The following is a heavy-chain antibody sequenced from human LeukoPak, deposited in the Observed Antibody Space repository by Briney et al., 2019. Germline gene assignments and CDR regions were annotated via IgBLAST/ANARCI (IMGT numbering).Heavy chain of an antibody. Sequence: GRSLRLSCAASGFSFSTYAIHWVRQAPGKGLEWVAVISSDGYSKDYADAVKGRFTISRDKSKNTLYLQMNSLRAEDTAVYYCARANYYDSSGYYGYFDQWGQGTLVTVSS. CDR1: GFSFSTYA. V-gene: IGHV3-30-3*01. CDR3: ARANYYDSSGYYGYFDQ. D-gene: IGHD3-22*01. J-gene: IGHJ4*02. CDR2: ISSDGYSK.